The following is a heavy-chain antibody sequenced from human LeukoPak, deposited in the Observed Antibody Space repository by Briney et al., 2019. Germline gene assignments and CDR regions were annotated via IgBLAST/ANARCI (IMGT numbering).Heavy chain of an antibody. V-gene: IGHV3-7*01. CDR3: ARGGRREPPYYNYPYMDV. CDR2: IKDDGSEE. D-gene: IGHD5-24*01. J-gene: IGHJ6*03. CDR1: GFSVSNDF. Sequence: GGCLRPSRAASGFSVSNDFITWVRQSPGNGLEWVANIKDDGSEEDYMDSVKGRFTISRDNAKKSLYLQISSLRAEDTAVYFCARGGRREPPYYNYPYMDVWGKGTTVIVSS.